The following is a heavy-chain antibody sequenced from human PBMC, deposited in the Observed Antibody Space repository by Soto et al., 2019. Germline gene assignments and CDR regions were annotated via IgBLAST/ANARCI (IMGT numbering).Heavy chain of an antibody. Sequence: ASVKVSCKTSGYTFTSYDINWVRRAPGQGLEWVGWMNTNSDDTRSAQKFRGRLTLTRDKSMRAVYMKLSNLRPDDTAVYYCAREWSVAGHFYGMDVWGQGTTVTAP. V-gene: IGHV1-8*01. J-gene: IGHJ6*02. CDR1: GYTFTSYD. D-gene: IGHD6-13*01. CDR2: MNTNSDDT. CDR3: AREWSVAGHFYGMDV.